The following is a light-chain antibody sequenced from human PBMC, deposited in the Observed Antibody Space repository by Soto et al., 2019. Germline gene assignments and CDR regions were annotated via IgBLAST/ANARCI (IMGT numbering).Light chain of an antibody. Sequence: IQLTQSPCSISASVGDSVTITCRASQGNIPYLAWYQQKPGKAPNLLIYGSSTLQSGVPLRFRGSSSGTDFTLTINSLPAEDFATYYCQQTRSYPSTFGVGTKEDIK. CDR2: GSS. V-gene: IGKV1-9*01. CDR1: QGNIPY. CDR3: QQTRSYPST. J-gene: IGKJ4*01.